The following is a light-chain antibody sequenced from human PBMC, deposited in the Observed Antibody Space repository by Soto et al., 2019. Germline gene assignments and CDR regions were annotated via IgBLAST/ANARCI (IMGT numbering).Light chain of an antibody. CDR1: SSDVGAYDY. J-gene: IGLJ1*01. CDR3: SSFAGSNNFPYV. CDR2: EIN. Sequence: ALTQPPSASGSSGQSVTISCTGTSSDVGAYDYVSWYQQHPGKAPKLMIYEINKRPSGVPDRFSGSKSGNTASLTVSGLQAEDEADYYCSSFAGSNNFPYVFGTGTKVTVL. V-gene: IGLV2-8*01.